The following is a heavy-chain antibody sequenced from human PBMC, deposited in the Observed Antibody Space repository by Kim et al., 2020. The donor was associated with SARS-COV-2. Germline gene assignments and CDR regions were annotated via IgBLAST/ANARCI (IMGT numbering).Heavy chain of an antibody. V-gene: IGHV4-31*03. CDR1: GGSISSGGYY. D-gene: IGHD3-3*01. CDR3: ARSFGVAPPVDY. CDR2: IYYSGST. J-gene: IGHJ4*02. Sequence: SETLSLTCTVSGGSISSGGYYWSWIRQHPGKGLEWIGYIYYSGSTYYNPSLKSRVTISVDTSKNQFSLKLSSVTAADTAVYYCARSFGVAPPVDYWVQGTLVTVSS.